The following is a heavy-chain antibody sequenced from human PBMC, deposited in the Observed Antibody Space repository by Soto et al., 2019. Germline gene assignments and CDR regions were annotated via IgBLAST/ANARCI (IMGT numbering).Heavy chain of an antibody. Sequence: EVQLLESGGGLVQPGGSLRLSCAASGFTFSSYAMSWVRQAPGKGLEWVSAISGRGGSTYYADSVKGRFTISSVDSKNTLYLQMNGVRAEDTAVYYCAKRGYYSDRLSYFDYCGQGTLVTVSS. D-gene: IGHD3-22*01. CDR2: ISGRGGST. V-gene: IGHV3-23*01. CDR1: GFTFSSYA. J-gene: IGHJ4*02. CDR3: AKRGYYSDRLSYFDY.